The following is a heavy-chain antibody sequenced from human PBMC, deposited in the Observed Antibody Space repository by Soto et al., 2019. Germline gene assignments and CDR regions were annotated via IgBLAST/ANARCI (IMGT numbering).Heavy chain of an antibody. Sequence: QVQLQQWGAGLLKPSETPSLTCAVYGGSFSGYYWTWIRQPPGTGLEWFGEINHSGSTNYNPSLQSRVTISVDTSKNQFPLKLTSVTAADTAVYYCARDKITGLFDYWGQGTLVTVSS. J-gene: IGHJ4*02. D-gene: IGHD2-8*02. V-gene: IGHV4-34*01. CDR1: GGSFSGYY. CDR3: ARDKITGLFDY. CDR2: INHSGST.